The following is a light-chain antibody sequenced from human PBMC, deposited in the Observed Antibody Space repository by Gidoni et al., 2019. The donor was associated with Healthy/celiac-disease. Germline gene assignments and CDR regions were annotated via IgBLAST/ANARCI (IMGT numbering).Light chain of an antibody. CDR1: SSNIGAGYD. Sequence: QSVLTQPPSVSEAPGQRVTISCTGSSSNIGAGYDVHWYQQLQVTAHKLLIYGNSHRPSGVPDRCSVSKSGTSAALAITGLQAEDEADYYCQSYDSSMSGSVFGGGTKLTIL. CDR2: GNS. CDR3: QSYDSSMSGSV. V-gene: IGLV1-40*01. J-gene: IGLJ2*01.